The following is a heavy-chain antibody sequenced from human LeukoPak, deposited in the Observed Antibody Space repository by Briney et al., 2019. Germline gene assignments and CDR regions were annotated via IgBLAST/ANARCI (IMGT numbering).Heavy chain of an antibody. V-gene: IGHV3-66*01. CDR1: GFTVSSNY. D-gene: IGHD6-13*01. Sequence: GGSLRLSCAASGFTVSSNYMSWVRQAPGKGLEWVSVIYSGGSTYYADSVKGRFTISRDNSKNTLYLQMNSLRAEDTAVYYCARSAWAAAGSGFDYWGQGTLVTVSS. CDR3: ARSAWAAAGSGFDY. CDR2: IYSGGST. J-gene: IGHJ4*02.